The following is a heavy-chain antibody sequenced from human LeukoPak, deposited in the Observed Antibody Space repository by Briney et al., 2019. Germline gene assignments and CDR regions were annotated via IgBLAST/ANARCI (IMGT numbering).Heavy chain of an antibody. Sequence: GESLKISCKGSGYSFTSYWIGWVRQMPGKGLEWMGIIYPGDSDTRYSPSFQGQVTISADKSISTAYLQWSSLEASDTAMYYCARLVGTSSIAARPFDYWGQGTLVTVSS. CDR2: IYPGDSDT. V-gene: IGHV5-51*01. CDR1: GYSFTSYW. D-gene: IGHD6-6*01. CDR3: ARLVGTSSIAARPFDY. J-gene: IGHJ4*02.